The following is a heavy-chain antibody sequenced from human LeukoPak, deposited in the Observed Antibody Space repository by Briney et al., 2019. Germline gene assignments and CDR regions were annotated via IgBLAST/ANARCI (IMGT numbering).Heavy chain of an antibody. D-gene: IGHD3-22*01. CDR3: ARDPVGGIGNYIGRSYFDS. CDR2: ISGSGSST. CDR1: GFSFSGDA. Sequence: GGSLRLSCAASGFSFSGDAMNWVRQAPGKGREWVAGISGSGSSTYDAHSLRGRFTISRNNSKDTIYLQRNTLRAEDTAIYYCARDPVGGIGNYIGRSYFDSWGQGTLVTVSS. J-gene: IGHJ4*02. V-gene: IGHV3-23*01.